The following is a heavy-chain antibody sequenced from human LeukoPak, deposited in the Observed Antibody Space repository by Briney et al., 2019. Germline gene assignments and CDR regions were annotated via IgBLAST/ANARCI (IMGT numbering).Heavy chain of an antibody. D-gene: IGHD2-15*01. CDR2: KKQDRSER. J-gene: IGHJ4*02. V-gene: IGHV3-7*04. CDR1: GLTISNYC. Sequence: PGGSLRLSCTASGLTISNYCISWVRQAPGKGLGWVANKKQDRSERYYVSSVKVRFTISRDNAKNSLYLQTNTLRAEDTAVYYCARGGGCFYNYWGQGTLVTFSS. CDR3: ARGGGCFYNY.